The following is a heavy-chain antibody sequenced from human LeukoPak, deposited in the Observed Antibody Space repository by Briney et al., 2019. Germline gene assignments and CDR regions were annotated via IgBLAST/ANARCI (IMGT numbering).Heavy chain of an antibody. V-gene: IGHV4-34*01. CDR3: ARGLRRYYYDSSGTGAFDI. CDR2: INHSGST. Sequence: SETLSLTCAVYGGSFSGYYWSWIRQPPGKGLEWIGEINHSGSTNYNPSLKSRVTISGDTSKNQFSLKLSSVTAADTAVFYCARGLRRYYYDSSGTGAFDIWGQGTMVTVSS. CDR1: GGSFSGYY. D-gene: IGHD3-22*01. J-gene: IGHJ3*02.